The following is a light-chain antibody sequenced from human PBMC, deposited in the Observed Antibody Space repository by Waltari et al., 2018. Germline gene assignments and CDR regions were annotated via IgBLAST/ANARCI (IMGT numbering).Light chain of an antibody. Sequence: LTQDPAVSVALGQTVSITCPGDSLRSYYASWYQQTPGQAPVVVIYGKNNQPPGIPDRFSGSRSGNTASLSITGAQVEDEADYYCNSRDSTGNHFYVFGTGTKFTVL. CDR1: SLRSYY. CDR3: NSRDSTGNHFYV. CDR2: GKN. V-gene: IGLV3-19*01. J-gene: IGLJ1*01.